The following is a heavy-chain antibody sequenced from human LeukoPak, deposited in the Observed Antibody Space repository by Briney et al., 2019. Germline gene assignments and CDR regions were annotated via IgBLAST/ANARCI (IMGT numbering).Heavy chain of an antibody. CDR3: ARSSGSYFPLMFDY. V-gene: IGHV3-21*01. CDR1: GFTFNSYT. J-gene: IGHJ4*02. D-gene: IGHD1-26*01. Sequence: PGGSLRLSCAASGFTFNSYTMSWVRQASGKGLEWDSSISTGSTYIYYADSVKGRFTISRDNAKNSLYLQMNSLRAEDTAVYYCARSSGSYFPLMFDYWGQGTLVTVSS. CDR2: ISTGSTYI.